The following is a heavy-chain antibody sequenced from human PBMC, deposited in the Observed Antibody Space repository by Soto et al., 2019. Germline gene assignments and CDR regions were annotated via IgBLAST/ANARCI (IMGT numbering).Heavy chain of an antibody. Sequence: GGSLRLSCAASGFTFSSYGMHWVRQAPGKGLEWVAVIWYDGSNKYYADSVKGRFTISRDNSKNTLYLQMNSLRADDTAVYYCARTSGGSYGRADYWGQGTLVTVSS. CDR3: ARTSGGSYGRADY. CDR1: GFTFSSYG. J-gene: IGHJ4*02. V-gene: IGHV3-33*01. CDR2: IWYDGSNK. D-gene: IGHD1-26*01.